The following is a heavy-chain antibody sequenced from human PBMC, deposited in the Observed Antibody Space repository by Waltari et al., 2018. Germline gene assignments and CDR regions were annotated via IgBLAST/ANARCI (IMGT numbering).Heavy chain of an antibody. D-gene: IGHD3-10*01. Sequence: QVQLQQWGAGLLKPSETLSLTCAVYGGSFSGYYWSWTRQPPGKGLEWIGEINHSGSTNYNPSLRSRVTIAVDTSKIQFSLKLSSVTAADTAVYYCARDRYYSGWFDPWGQGTLVTVSS. CDR2: INHSGST. J-gene: IGHJ5*02. CDR1: GGSFSGYY. V-gene: IGHV4-34*01. CDR3: ARDRYYSGWFDP.